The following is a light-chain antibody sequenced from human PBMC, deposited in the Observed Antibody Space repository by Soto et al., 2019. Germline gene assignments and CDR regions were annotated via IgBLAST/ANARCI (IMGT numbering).Light chain of an antibody. J-gene: IGKJ4*01. Sequence: EIVLTQSPATLSLSPGERATLSCRASQSVSSKLAWYQQKPGQAPRLLIYDASNRATGIPARFSGSGSGTDFTLTIISLEPEDIGVYYCQQRSNWPLTFGGGTKVEIK. CDR2: DAS. CDR1: QSVSSK. CDR3: QQRSNWPLT. V-gene: IGKV3-11*01.